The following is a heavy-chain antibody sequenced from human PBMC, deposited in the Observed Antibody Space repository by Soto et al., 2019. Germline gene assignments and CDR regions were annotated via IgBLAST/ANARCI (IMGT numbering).Heavy chain of an antibody. V-gene: IGHV3-23*01. CDR2: LGGTNSDT. D-gene: IGHD2-8*01. Sequence: EVHLLESGGGLVQPGGSLRLSCAASGFTFSEYAMNWVRQAPGKGLECVSGLGGTNSDTHYEASVEGRFTVSRDNSKSTLFLQMNSLRAEDTAVYYCAKDKVDHNGVWDPFDRWGQGTMVTVSS. J-gene: IGHJ3*02. CDR1: GFTFSEYA. CDR3: AKDKVDHNGVWDPFDR.